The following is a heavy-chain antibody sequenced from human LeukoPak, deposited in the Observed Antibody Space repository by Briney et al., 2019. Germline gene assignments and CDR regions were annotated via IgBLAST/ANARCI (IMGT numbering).Heavy chain of an antibody. D-gene: IGHD3-22*01. Sequence: GGSLRLSCAASGFTFSSYWMHWVRQAPGKGLVWVASIKRDGSNKSYADSVKGRFTISRDNDKNTLYLQMNSLRAEDTAVYYCARDTYYYDSSGYYYYYYYMDVWGKGTTITISS. J-gene: IGHJ6*03. CDR2: IKRDGSNK. CDR1: GFTFSSYW. CDR3: ARDTYYYDSSGYYYYYYYMDV. V-gene: IGHV3-74*01.